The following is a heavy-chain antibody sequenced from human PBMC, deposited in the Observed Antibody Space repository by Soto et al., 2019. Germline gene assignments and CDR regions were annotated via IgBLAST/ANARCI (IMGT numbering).Heavy chain of an antibody. D-gene: IGHD3-22*01. CDR3: ARDDYPYYDDSSGYHFDY. J-gene: IGHJ4*02. CDR2: ISWNSGSI. Sequence: AGGSLRLSCAASGFTFDDYAMHWVRQAPGKGLEWVSGISWNSGSIGYADSVKGRFTISRDNAKNSLYLQMNSLRAEDTAVYYCARDDYPYYDDSSGYHFDYWGQGALVTVS. V-gene: IGHV3-9*01. CDR1: GFTFDDYA.